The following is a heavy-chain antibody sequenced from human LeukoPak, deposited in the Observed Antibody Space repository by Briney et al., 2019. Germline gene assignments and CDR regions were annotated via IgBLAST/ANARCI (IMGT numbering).Heavy chain of an antibody. CDR1: GYTFTSYG. Sequence: ASVKVSCKASGYTFTSYGISWVRQAPGKGLEWMGGFDPEDGETIYAQKFQGRVTMTEDTSTDTAYMELSSLRSEDTAVYYCATDYYDSSGWGQGTLVTVSS. CDR3: ATDYYDSSG. V-gene: IGHV1-24*01. J-gene: IGHJ4*02. CDR2: FDPEDGET. D-gene: IGHD3-22*01.